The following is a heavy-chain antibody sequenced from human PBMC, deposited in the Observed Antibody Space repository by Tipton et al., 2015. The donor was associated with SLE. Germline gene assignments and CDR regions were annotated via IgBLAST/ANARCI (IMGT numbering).Heavy chain of an antibody. J-gene: IGHJ3*02. CDR1: GGSISSYY. Sequence: TLSLTCTVSGGSISSYYLSWIRQPPGKGLEWIGYIYYSGSTNYNPSLKSRVTISVDTSKNQFSLKLSSVTAADTAVYYCASYLGRHAFDIWGQGTMVAVSS. V-gene: IGHV4-59*01. CDR2: IYYSGST. D-gene: IGHD3-16*01. CDR3: ASYLGRHAFDI.